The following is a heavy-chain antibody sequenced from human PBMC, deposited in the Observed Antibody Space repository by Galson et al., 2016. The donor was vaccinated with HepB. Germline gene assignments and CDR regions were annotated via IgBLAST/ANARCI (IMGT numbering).Heavy chain of an antibody. J-gene: IGHJ4*02. Sequence: SETLSLTCTVSGGSIGSSSYYWGWIRQPPGKGLEWIGSIYYSGSTYYNPSLKSRVTISVATSKHQFSLKLSSVTASDTAVYYCARAYYYVPGTYYKPIKPYFDYWGQGTRVTVSS. D-gene: IGHD3-10*01. V-gene: IGHV4-39*01. CDR2: IYYSGST. CDR3: ARAYYYVPGTYYKPIKPYFDY. CDR1: GGSIGSSSYY.